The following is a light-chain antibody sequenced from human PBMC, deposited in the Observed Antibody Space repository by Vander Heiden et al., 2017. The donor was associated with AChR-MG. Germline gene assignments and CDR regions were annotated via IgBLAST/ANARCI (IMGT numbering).Light chain of an antibody. V-gene: IGKV3-20*01. CDR3: QYFGISPRYT. CDR1: QSVTSSY. Sequence: EILLTQSPGTLSLSPGERATLSCRASQSVTSSYLAWYHQKPGQAPRLLIYGASSRASGIPDRFSGSGFGTDFTLTISRLEPEDFAVYYCQYFGISPRYTFGQGTKLEIK. J-gene: IGKJ2*01. CDR2: GAS.